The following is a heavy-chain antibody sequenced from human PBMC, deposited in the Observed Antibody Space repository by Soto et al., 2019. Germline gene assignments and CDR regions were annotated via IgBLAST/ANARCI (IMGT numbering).Heavy chain of an antibody. CDR1: GGSISSYY. CDR3: ARAIVGATWRWFDP. D-gene: IGHD1-26*01. J-gene: IGHJ5*02. Sequence: SETLSLTCTVSGGSISSYYWSWIRQPPEKGLEWIGYIYYSGSTNYNPSLKSRVTISVDTSKNRFSLKLSSVTAADTAVYYCARAIVGATWRWFDPWAQGTLVNVSS. V-gene: IGHV4-59*12. CDR2: IYYSGST.